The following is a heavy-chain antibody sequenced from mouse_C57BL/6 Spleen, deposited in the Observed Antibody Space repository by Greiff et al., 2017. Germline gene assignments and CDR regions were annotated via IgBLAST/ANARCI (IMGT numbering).Heavy chain of an antibody. CDR2: IDPSDSYT. CDR1: GYTFTSYW. Sequence: QVQLQQPGAELVKPGASVKLSCKASGYTFTSYWMQWVKQRPGQGLEWIVEIDPSDSYTNYNQKFKGKATLTVDTSSSTAYMQLSSLTSEDSAVYYCAIRRDGIYWYFDVWGTGTTLTVSS. J-gene: IGHJ1*03. V-gene: IGHV1-50*01. CDR3: AIRRDGIYWYFDV. D-gene: IGHD2-3*01.